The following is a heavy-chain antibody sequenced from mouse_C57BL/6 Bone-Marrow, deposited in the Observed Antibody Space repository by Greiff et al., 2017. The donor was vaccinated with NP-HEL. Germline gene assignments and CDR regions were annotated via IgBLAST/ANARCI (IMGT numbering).Heavy chain of an antibody. CDR2: SRNKANDYTT. CDR1: GFTFSDFY. D-gene: IGHD1-1*01. CDR3: ARDRVLRYFDY. Sequence: EVQLVESGGGLVQSGRSLRLSCATSGFTFSDFYMEWVRQAPGKGLEWIAASRNKANDYTTEYSASVKGRFIVSRDTSQSILYLQMNALRAEDTAIYYCARDRVLRYFDYWGQGTTLTVSS. J-gene: IGHJ2*01. V-gene: IGHV7-1*01.